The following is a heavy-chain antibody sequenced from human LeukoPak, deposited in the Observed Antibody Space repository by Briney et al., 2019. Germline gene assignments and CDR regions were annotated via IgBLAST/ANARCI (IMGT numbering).Heavy chain of an antibody. CDR2: INPNSGGT. Sequence: ASVKVSCKASGYTFTSYYMHWVRQAPGQGLEWMGGINPNSGGTNYAQKFQGRVTMTRDTSISPAYMDLSRLRSADTAVYYCARDRGYSPGDYWGQGTLVTVSS. V-gene: IGHV1-2*02. CDR3: ARDRGYSPGDY. CDR1: GYTFTSYY. D-gene: IGHD5-18*01. J-gene: IGHJ4*02.